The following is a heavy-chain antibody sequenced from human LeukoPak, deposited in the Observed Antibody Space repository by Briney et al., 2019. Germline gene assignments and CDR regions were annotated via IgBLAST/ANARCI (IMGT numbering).Heavy chain of an antibody. V-gene: IGHV1-18*01. CDR3: ARVDYYDSSGYYYVGVWVGY. Sequence: ASVKVSCKASGYTFTSYGISWVRQAPGQGLEWMGWISAYNGNANYAQKLQGRVTMTTDTSTSTAYMELRSLRSDDTAVYYCARVDYYDSSGYYYVGVWVGYWGQGTLVTVSS. CDR2: ISAYNGNA. J-gene: IGHJ4*02. CDR1: GYTFTSYG. D-gene: IGHD3-22*01.